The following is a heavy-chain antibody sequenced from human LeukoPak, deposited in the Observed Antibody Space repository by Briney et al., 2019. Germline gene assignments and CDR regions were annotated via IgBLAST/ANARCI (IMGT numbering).Heavy chain of an antibody. CDR3: ARATAGTTLFEGIDY. Sequence: PSETLSLTCTVSGYSISSGYYWGWIRQPPGKGLEWIGSIYHSGSTYYNPSLKSRVTISVDTSKNQFSLKLSSVTAADTAVYYCARATAGTTLFEGIDYWGQGTLVTVSS. V-gene: IGHV4-38-2*02. J-gene: IGHJ4*02. CDR1: GYSISSGYY. CDR2: IYHSGST. D-gene: IGHD1-1*01.